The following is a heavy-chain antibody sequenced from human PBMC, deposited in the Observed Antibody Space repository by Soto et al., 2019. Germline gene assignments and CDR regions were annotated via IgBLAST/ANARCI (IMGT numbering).Heavy chain of an antibody. Sequence: GGFLRLSCAASGFTFSSYSMNWVRQAPGKGLEWVSSISSSSSYIYYADSVKGRFTISRDNAKNSLYLQMNSLRAEDTAVYYCASSPEYYYDSSGYHDYWGQGTLVTVSS. V-gene: IGHV3-21*01. CDR1: GFTFSSYS. CDR2: ISSSSSYI. CDR3: ASSPEYYYDSSGYHDY. J-gene: IGHJ4*02. D-gene: IGHD3-22*01.